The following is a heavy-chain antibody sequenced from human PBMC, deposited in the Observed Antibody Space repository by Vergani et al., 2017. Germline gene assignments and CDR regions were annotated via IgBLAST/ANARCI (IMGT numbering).Heavy chain of an antibody. J-gene: IGHJ5*02. V-gene: IGHV4-31*03. CDR1: GGSISSGGYY. D-gene: IGHD4-11*01. CDR2: IYYSGST. Sequence: QVQLQESGPGLVKPSQTLSLTCTVSGGSISSGGYYWSWIRQHPGKGLEWIGYIYYSGSTYYNPSLKSRVNISVDTSKNQFFLKLSSVTSADTAVYFCARAFRTTNWFDPWGQGTLVTVSS. CDR3: ARAFRTTNWFDP.